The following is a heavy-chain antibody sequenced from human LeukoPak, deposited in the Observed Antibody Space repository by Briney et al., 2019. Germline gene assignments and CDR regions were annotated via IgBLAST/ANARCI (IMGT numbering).Heavy chain of an antibody. V-gene: IGHV4-34*12. J-gene: IGHJ4*02. CDR2: IIHSGST. CDR1: GGSFSGYY. Sequence: PSEALSLTCAVYGGSFSGYYWSWIRQPPGKGLEWLGEIIHSGSTNYNPSLKSRVTISVDTFKNQFSLKLSSVTAADTAVYYCARVRSIVVVPANTRFDYWGQGTLVTVSS. D-gene: IGHD2-2*01. CDR3: ARVRSIVVVPANTRFDY.